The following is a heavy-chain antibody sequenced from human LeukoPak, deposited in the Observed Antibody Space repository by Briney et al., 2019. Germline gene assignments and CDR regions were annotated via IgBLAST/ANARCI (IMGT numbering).Heavy chain of an antibody. CDR3: ARPIVTTINSLDD. V-gene: IGHV3-74*01. J-gene: IGHJ4*02. CDR2: IKNDGSEA. Sequence: GGSLRLSCEASGFTLSSSWMHWVRQAPGKGLVWVSRIKNDGSEASYADSVKGRFTISRDNAKNTLYLQMNRLRAEDTAIYYCARPIVTTINSLDDWGQGTLVTVSS. CDR1: GFTLSSSW. D-gene: IGHD5-12*01.